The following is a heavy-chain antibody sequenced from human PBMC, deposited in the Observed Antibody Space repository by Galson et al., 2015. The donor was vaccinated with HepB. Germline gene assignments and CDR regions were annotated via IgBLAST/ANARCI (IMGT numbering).Heavy chain of an antibody. CDR3: AKTYDFWRNWFDP. CDR2: ISGSGGST. V-gene: IGHV3-23*01. Sequence: SLRLSCAAPGFTFSSYAMSWVRQAPGKGLEWVSAISGSGGSTYYADSVKGRFTISRDNSKNTLYLQMNSLRAEDTAVYYCAKTYDFWRNWFDPWGQGTLVTVSS. J-gene: IGHJ5*02. CDR1: GFTFSSYA. D-gene: IGHD3-3*01.